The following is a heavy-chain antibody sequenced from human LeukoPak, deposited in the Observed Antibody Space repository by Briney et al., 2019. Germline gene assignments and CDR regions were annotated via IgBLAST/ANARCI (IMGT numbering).Heavy chain of an antibody. CDR2: ISGSGGST. CDR3: AKDRVLCSSTSCYGYFDY. D-gene: IGHD2-2*01. J-gene: IGHJ4*02. CDR1: GFTFSSYA. V-gene: IGHV3-23*01. Sequence: GGSLRLSCAASGFTFSSYAMSWVRQAPGKGLEWVSAISGSGGSTYYADSVKGRFTISRDNSKNTLYLQMNSLRAEDTAAYFCAKDRVLCSSTSCYGYFDYWGQGTLVTVSS.